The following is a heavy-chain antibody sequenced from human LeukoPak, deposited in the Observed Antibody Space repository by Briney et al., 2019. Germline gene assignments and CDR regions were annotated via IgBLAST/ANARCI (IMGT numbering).Heavy chain of an antibody. Sequence: SETLSLTCIVSGGSISSYYWSWIRQPPGKRLEWIGYIYYSGSTNYNASLKSRVTISVDTSKNQFSLKLSSVTAADTAVYYCARDVPAALWGQGTLVTVSS. V-gene: IGHV4-59*01. J-gene: IGHJ3*01. CDR1: GGSISSYY. D-gene: IGHD2-2*01. CDR3: ARDVPAAL. CDR2: IYYSGST.